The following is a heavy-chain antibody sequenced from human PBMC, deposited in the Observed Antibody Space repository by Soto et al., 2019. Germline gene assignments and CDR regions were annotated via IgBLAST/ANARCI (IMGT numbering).Heavy chain of an antibody. Sequence: PSETLSLTCAVSGFSISSDSYWGWMRQSPGKGLEWIGTLSHSGRTFYNPSLKSRVTISADTTKNQFSLSLTSVTAADTAVYYCGHLKTDTEVTQAPPLFDSWGQGTLVTVSS. D-gene: IGHD2-21*02. J-gene: IGHJ4*02. V-gene: IGHV4-38-2*01. CDR2: LSHSGRT. CDR3: GHLKTDTEVTQAPPLFDS. CDR1: GFSISSDSY.